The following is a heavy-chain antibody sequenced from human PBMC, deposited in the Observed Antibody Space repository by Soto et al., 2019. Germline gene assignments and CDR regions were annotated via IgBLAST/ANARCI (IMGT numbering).Heavy chain of an antibody. D-gene: IGHD2-21*02. Sequence: GGSLRLSCAASGFTFGSYGMNVVSQAPGKGLEWVPGITGNAGITFYADSAKGRFTISIDKYRWYLQMNSVRADDTAVYYCAKGRRDPRDCFPYRAQRTLVHVSS. V-gene: IGHV3-23*01. CDR1: GFTFGSYG. CDR3: AKGRRDPRDCFPY. CDR2: ITGNAGIT. J-gene: IGHJ4*02.